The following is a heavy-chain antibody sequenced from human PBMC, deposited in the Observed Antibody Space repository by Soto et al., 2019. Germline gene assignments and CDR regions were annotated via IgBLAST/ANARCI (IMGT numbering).Heavy chain of an antibody. CDR2: IYYSGST. CDR3: ARHCYYYGSGSYYNPRYYYYYMDV. J-gene: IGHJ6*03. D-gene: IGHD3-10*01. Sequence: TSETLSLTCTVSGGSISSYYWSWIRQPPGKGLEWIGYIYYSGSTNYNPSLKSRVTISVDTSKNQFSLKLSSVTAADTAVYYCARHCYYYGSGSYYNPRYYYYYMDVWGKGTTVTVSS. CDR1: GGSISSYY. V-gene: IGHV4-59*08.